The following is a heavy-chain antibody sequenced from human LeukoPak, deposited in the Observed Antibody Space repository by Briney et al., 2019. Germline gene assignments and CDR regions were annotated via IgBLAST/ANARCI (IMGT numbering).Heavy chain of an antibody. CDR3: AKDPIAVAGNNYYRMDV. Sequence: PGGFLRLSCAASGFTFSNYGMYWVRQAPGKGLEWVAVISSDGSNKYYADSVKGRFTISRDNSKDTLYLQMNSLRAEDTAVYYCAKDPIAVAGNNYYRMDVWGQGTTVTVSS. CDR2: ISSDGSNK. J-gene: IGHJ6*02. V-gene: IGHV3-30*18. D-gene: IGHD6-19*01. CDR1: GFTFSNYG.